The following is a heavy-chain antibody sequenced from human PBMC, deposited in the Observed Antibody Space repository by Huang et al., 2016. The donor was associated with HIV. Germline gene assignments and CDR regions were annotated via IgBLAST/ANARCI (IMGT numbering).Heavy chain of an antibody. CDR3: ATKTAAMDI. CDR2: IKQDESEK. CDR1: TFRFGASW. J-gene: IGHJ6*02. Sequence: VESGGRLVQPGGSIRLSCVGSTFRFGASWMSWVRQSPGKWLEWVANIKQDESEKYYVDSVKGRFNISRDNAKKVLFLEMNNVRVEDTATYYCATKTAAMDIWGQGTTVTVS. V-gene: IGHV3-7*01. D-gene: IGHD1-7*01.